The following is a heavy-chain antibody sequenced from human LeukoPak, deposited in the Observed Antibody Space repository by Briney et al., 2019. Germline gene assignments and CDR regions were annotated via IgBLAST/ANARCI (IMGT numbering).Heavy chain of an antibody. CDR2: ISAGGDDT. CDR1: GFSFGSYP. J-gene: IGHJ3*02. D-gene: IGHD1-1*01. Sequence: GGSLRLSCAASGFSFGSYPMGWVRQAPGKGLEWVSGISAGGDDTYHADPLKGRFTISRDNSKNTLYLQMNSLRAEDTAEYYCAKSFLTTATGTGRAFGIWGQGTMVTVSS. V-gene: IGHV3-23*01. CDR3: AKSFLTTATGTGRAFGI.